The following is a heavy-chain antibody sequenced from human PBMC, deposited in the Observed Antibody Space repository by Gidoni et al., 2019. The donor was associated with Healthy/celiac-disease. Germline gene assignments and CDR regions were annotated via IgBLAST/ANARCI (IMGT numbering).Heavy chain of an antibody. CDR3: ARGGRVYYYGSGGRLRGGYYGMDF. CDR1: GFTSTSND. Sequence: EVQLVESVGGLVQPAGSLRLYCAVPGFTSTSNDRHWVRQATGKGLEWVSAIGAAGDTYYPGSVKGRFTISRENAKNSLYLQMNSLRAGDTAVYYCARGGRVYYYGSGGRLRGGYYGMDFWGQGTTVTVSS. J-gene: IGHJ6*02. CDR2: IGAAGDT. V-gene: IGHV3-13*04. D-gene: IGHD3-10*01.